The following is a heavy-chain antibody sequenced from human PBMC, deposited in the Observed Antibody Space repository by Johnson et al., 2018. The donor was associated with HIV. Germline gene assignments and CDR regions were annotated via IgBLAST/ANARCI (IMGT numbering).Heavy chain of an antibody. CDR3: AKAIGDAFDI. J-gene: IGHJ3*02. D-gene: IGHD2/OR15-2a*01. Sequence: QVQLVESGGGVVQPGRSLRLSCAASGFTFSTYGMHWVRQAPGKGLEWVAAMWYDGSNKYYADSVKGRFTISRDNSKNTLYLQMNSLRAEDTAVYYCAKAIGDAFDIWGQGTMVTVSS. CDR1: GFTFSTYG. CDR2: MWYDGSNK. V-gene: IGHV3-33*06.